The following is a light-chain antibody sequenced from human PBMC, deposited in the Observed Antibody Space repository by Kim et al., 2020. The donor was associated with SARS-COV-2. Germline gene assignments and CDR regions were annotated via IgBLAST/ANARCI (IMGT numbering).Light chain of an antibody. CDR3: QKYNSYSGMYT. J-gene: IGKJ2*01. CDR2: DAS. CDR1: QSISSW. Sequence: DIQMTQSPSTLSASVGDRVTITCRASQSISSWLAWYQQKPGKAPKLLIYDASSLESGVPSRFSGSGSGTEFTLTISSLQPDDFATYYCQKYNSYSGMYTFGQGTKLEI. V-gene: IGKV1-5*01.